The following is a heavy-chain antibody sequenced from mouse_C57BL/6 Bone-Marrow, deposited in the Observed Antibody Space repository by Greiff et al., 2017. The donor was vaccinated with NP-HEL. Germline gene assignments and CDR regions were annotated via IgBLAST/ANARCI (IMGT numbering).Heavy chain of an antibody. CDR1: GYTFTSYG. D-gene: IGHD2-4*01. J-gene: IGHJ3*01. CDR3: ARGDDYDLAY. CDR2: IYPRSGNT. Sequence: VQLQESGAELARPGASVKLSCKASGYTFTSYGISWVKQRTGQGLEWIGEIYPRSGNTYYNEKFKGKATLTADKSSSTAYMELRSLTSEVSAVYFCARGDDYDLAYWGQGTLVTVSA. V-gene: IGHV1-81*01.